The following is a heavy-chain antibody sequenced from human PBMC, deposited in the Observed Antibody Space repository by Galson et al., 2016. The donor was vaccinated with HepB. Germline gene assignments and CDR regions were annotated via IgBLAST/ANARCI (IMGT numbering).Heavy chain of an antibody. J-gene: IGHJ4*02. CDR3: AALPSWELRGSFDY. D-gene: IGHD1-7*01. CDR2: FDAKNFET. V-gene: IGHV1-24*01. Sequence: SVKVSCKATGSPLTELSIHWVRQAPGKGLEWVGGFDAKNFETVYAQKFQGRVTMTEDTSTDTAYMELSSLRSEDTAVYYCAALPSWELRGSFDYWGLGTLVTVSS. CDR1: GSPLTELS.